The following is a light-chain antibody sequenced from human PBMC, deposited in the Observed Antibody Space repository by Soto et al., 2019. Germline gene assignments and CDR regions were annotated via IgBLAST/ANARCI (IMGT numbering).Light chain of an antibody. V-gene: IGKV3-15*01. CDR2: GAS. CDR3: QQRSKWPPA. Sequence: ERVITQSPSTVSVSQGERATLSCRASQSIRTNLAWYQHKPGQAPRLLIYGASTGVTGVPARFSGSGSGTEFTLTISSLAPEDFAVYYCQQRSKWPPAFGQGTKVDIK. CDR1: QSIRTN. J-gene: IGKJ1*01.